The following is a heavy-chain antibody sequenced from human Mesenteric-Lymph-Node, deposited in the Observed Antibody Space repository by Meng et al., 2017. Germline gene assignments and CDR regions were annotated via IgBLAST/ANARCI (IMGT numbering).Heavy chain of an antibody. V-gene: IGHV3-48*03. Sequence: GESLKISCVASGFTFSSYEMNWVRQAPGTGLEWISYISTNSETIDYADSVKGRFTISRDNAKNSLFLQMNSLRAEDTAVYYCARDRGSGWTEEESGLDYWGQGTLVTVSS. CDR2: ISTNSETI. CDR1: GFTFSSYE. D-gene: IGHD6-19*01. J-gene: IGHJ4*02. CDR3: ARDRGSGWTEEESGLDY.